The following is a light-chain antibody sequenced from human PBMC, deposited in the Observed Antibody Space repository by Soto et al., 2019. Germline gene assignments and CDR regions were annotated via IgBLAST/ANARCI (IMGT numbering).Light chain of an antibody. CDR1: QGVSSSY. Sequence: EIVLTQSPGTLSLSPXXXXXXXXXXSQGVSSSYLAWYQQKPGQAPRLLIYGASSRXTGIPDRFSGSGSGTDFTLTISRLEPEDFAVYYCQQYGSSPRTFGQGTKVDI. CDR2: GAS. CDR3: QQYGSSPRT. V-gene: IGKV3-20*01. J-gene: IGKJ1*01.